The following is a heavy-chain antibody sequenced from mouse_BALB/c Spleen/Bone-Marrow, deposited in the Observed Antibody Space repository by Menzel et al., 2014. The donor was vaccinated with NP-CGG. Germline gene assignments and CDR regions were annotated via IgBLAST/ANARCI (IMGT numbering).Heavy chain of an antibody. V-gene: IGHV5-9-4*01. Sequence: EVQRVESGGGLVKPGGSLKLSCAASGFTFSSYAMSWVRQSPEKRLEWVAEISSGGNYTYYPDTVTGRFTISRDNAKNILYLEMSSLRSDDTAMYNCVRAYGSSYAMDYWGQGTSVTVSS. J-gene: IGHJ4*01. CDR3: VRAYGSSYAMDY. D-gene: IGHD1-1*01. CDR2: ISSGGNYT. CDR1: GFTFSSYA.